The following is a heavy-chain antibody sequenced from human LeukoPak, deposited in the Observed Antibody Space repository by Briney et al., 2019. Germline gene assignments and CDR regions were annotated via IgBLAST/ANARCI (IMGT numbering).Heavy chain of an antibody. CDR1: GGSFSGYY. CDR3: ARGRLGYCSGTSCYTAYFQH. J-gene: IGHJ1*01. V-gene: IGHV4-34*01. Sequence: PSETLSLTCAVYGGSFSGYYWSWIRQPPGKGQEWIGEINHSGSTNYNPSLKSRVTISVDTSKNQFSLKLSSVTAADTAVYYCARGRLGYCSGTSCYTAYFQHWGQGTLVTVSS. D-gene: IGHD2-2*02. CDR2: INHSGST.